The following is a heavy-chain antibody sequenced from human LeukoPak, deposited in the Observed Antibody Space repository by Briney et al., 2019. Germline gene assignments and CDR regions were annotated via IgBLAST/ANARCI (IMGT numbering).Heavy chain of an antibody. J-gene: IGHJ4*02. V-gene: IGHV3-72*01. Sequence: GGSLRLSCAASGFTFSDHYMDWVRQAPGKGLEWVGRTRNKANSDTTEYAASVKGRFTISRDDSENSLYLQMNSLKTEDTAVYYCARESYDSGSYWSSQRYYFDYWGQGTLVTVSS. CDR1: GFTFSDHY. CDR2: TRNKANSDTT. D-gene: IGHD3-10*01. CDR3: ARESYDSGSYWSSQRYYFDY.